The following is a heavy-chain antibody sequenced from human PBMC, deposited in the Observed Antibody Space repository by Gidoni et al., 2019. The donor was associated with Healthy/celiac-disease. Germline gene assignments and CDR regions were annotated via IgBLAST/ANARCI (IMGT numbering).Heavy chain of an antibody. CDR1: GGSIRSGCYY. Sequence: QVQLQESGRGLVTPSQTLSHTCTVSGGSIRSGCYYWSWIRQHPGKGLEWIGYIYYSGSTYYNPSLKSLVTISVDTSKNQFSLKLSSVTAADTAVYYFARASYGDYERAFDIWGQGTMVTVSS. J-gene: IGHJ3*02. V-gene: IGHV4-31*01. CDR2: IYYSGST. CDR3: ARASYGDYERAFDI. D-gene: IGHD4-17*01.